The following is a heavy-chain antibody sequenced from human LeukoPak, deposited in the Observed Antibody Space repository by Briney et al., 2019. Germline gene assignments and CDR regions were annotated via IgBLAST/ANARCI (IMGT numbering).Heavy chain of an antibody. J-gene: IGHJ4*02. D-gene: IGHD4-17*01. CDR2: ISYDGSNK. CDR3: ARVWDYGDYHFDY. CDR1: GFTFSSYA. V-gene: IGHV3-30*04. Sequence: PGRSLRLSCAASGFTFSSYAMHWVRQAPGKGLEWVAVISYDGSNKYYADSVKGRFTISRDNSKNTLYLQMNSLRAVDTAVYYCARVWDYGDYHFDYWGQGTLVTVSS.